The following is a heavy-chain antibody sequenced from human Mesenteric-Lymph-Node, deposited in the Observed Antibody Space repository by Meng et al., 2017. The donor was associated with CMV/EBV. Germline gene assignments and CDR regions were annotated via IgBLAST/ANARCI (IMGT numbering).Heavy chain of an antibody. Sequence: SETLSLTCTVSGGSISSYYWSWIRQPPGKGLEWIGSIYYSGSTYYNPSLKSRVTISVDTSKNQFSLKLSSVTAADTAVYYCARGRRDFTAHIDYWGQGTLVTVSS. D-gene: IGHD3-3*01. V-gene: IGHV4-39*07. CDR2: IYYSGST. CDR1: GGSISSYY. CDR3: ARGRRDFTAHIDY. J-gene: IGHJ4*02.